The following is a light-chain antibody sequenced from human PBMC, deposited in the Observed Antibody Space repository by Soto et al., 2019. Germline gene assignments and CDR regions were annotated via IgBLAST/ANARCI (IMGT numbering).Light chain of an antibody. CDR3: QQYNSYRT. Sequence: DIQMTQSPSTLSASVGDRLTITCRASQSVSTSLAWYQQKPGIAPKLLIYQASSLENGVPSRFSGSGSGTEFTLTLNSLQPDDFATNYCQQYNSYRTFGQGTKV. CDR1: QSVSTS. V-gene: IGKV1-5*03. CDR2: QAS. J-gene: IGKJ1*01.